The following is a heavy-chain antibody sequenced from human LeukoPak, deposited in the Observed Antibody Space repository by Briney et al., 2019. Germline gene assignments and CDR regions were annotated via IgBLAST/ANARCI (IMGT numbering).Heavy chain of an antibody. CDR2: IYHSGST. CDR1: GYSISSGYY. V-gene: IGHV4-38-2*02. Sequence: SETLSLTCAVSGYSISSGYYWGWIRQPPGKGLEWIGSIYHSGSTYYNPSLKSRVTISVDTSKNQFSLKLSSVTAADTAVYYCARDFDIVVVPAAREVRFDPWGQGTLVTVSS. J-gene: IGHJ5*02. D-gene: IGHD2-2*01. CDR3: ARDFDIVVVPAAREVRFDP.